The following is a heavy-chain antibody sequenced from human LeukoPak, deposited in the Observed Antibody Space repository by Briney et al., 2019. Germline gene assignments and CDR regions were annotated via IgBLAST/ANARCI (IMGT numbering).Heavy chain of an antibody. D-gene: IGHD6-13*01. V-gene: IGHV1-2*02. CDR1: GYTFTGYY. Sequence: ASVKVSCKASGYTFTGYYVHWVRQAPGQGLEWMGWINPNSGGTNYAQKFQGRVTMIRDTSISTAYMELSRLRSDDTAVYYCARDYSSSSDYWGQGTLVTVSS. CDR2: INPNSGGT. J-gene: IGHJ4*02. CDR3: ARDYSSSSDY.